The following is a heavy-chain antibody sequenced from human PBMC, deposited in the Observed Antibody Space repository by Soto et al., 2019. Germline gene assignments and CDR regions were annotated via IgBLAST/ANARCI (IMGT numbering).Heavy chain of an antibody. Sequence: PGGSLRLSCAASGFTFSDHYMDWVRQAPGKGLEWVGRTRNKANSYTTEYAASVKGRFTISRDDSKNSLYLQMNSLKTEDTAVYYCARFGVVTEAFDYWGQGTLVTVSS. CDR2: TRNKANSYTT. J-gene: IGHJ4*02. D-gene: IGHD3-3*01. CDR1: GFTFSDHY. CDR3: ARFGVVTEAFDY. V-gene: IGHV3-72*01.